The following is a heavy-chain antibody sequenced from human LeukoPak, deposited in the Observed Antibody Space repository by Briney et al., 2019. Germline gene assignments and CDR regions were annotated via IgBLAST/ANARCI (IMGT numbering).Heavy chain of an antibody. V-gene: IGHV4-4*07. CDR2: IYASGST. D-gene: IGHD3-9*01. J-gene: IGHJ5*02. Sequence: SETLSLTCTVSGGSINSYYWSWLRQPAERGLEWIGRIYASGSTTYNPSLRSRVAISMDTSKNQFSLRLTSVTAADTAVYYCARDPLSYDILTGYYTNNWFDPWGQGTLVTVSS. CDR3: ARDPLSYDILTGYYTNNWFDP. CDR1: GGSINSYY.